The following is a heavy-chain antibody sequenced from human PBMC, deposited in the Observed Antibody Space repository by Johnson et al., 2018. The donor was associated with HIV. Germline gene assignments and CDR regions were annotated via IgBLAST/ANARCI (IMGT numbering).Heavy chain of an antibody. CDR2: ISYDGSNK. CDR3: ARQHYYGSGSYPGAFDI. J-gene: IGHJ3*02. Sequence: QMLLVESGGGVVQPGRSLRLSCAASGFTFSSYTIHWVRQAPGKGLEWVAVISYDGSNKYYADSVKGRFTISRDNSKNTLYLQMNTLRADDTAVYYCARQHYYGSGSYPGAFDIWGQGTMVTVSS. D-gene: IGHD3-10*01. CDR1: GFTFSSYT. V-gene: IGHV3-30*04.